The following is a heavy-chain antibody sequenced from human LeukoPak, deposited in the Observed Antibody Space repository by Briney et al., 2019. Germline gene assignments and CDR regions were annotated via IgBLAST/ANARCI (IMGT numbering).Heavy chain of an antibody. J-gene: IGHJ4*02. CDR3: AREVVQVDFDY. D-gene: IGHD2-15*01. Sequence: SETLSLTCTVSGGSISNYYWSWIRQPPGKGLEWIGFTYYSGSTNYNPSLKSRVTISVDTSKNQFSLKVRSVTPADTAVYYCAREVVQVDFDYWGQGTLVTVSS. V-gene: IGHV4-59*01. CDR2: TYYSGST. CDR1: GGSISNYY.